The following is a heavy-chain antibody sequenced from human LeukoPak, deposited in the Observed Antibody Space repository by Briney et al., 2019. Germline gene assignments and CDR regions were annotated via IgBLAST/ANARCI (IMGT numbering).Heavy chain of an antibody. J-gene: IGHJ4*02. D-gene: IGHD3-22*01. CDR1: GFTFSSYG. CDR2: IRYDGSNK. Sequence: GGSLRLSCAASGFTFSSYGMHWVRQAPGKGLEWVAFIRYDGSNKYYADSVKGRFTISRDNAKNTLYLQMNSLRAEDTAVYYCAREEGGYYDSSGYPDYWGQGTLVTVSS. CDR3: AREEGGYYDSSGYPDY. V-gene: IGHV3-30*02.